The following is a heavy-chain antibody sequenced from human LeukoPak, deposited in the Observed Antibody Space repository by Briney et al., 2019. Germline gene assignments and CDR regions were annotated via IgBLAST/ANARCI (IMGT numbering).Heavy chain of an antibody. CDR3: ARGSEDGDYEDYFDY. CDR1: GFTFSSYW. J-gene: IGHJ4*02. V-gene: IGHV3-74*01. CDR2: INSDGSST. Sequence: GGSLRLSCAASGFTFSSYWMHWVRQAPGKGLVWVSRINSDGSSTSYADSVKGRFTISRDNAKNTLYLQMNSLRAEDTAVYYCARGSEDGDYEDYFDYWGQGTLVTVPS. D-gene: IGHD4-17*01.